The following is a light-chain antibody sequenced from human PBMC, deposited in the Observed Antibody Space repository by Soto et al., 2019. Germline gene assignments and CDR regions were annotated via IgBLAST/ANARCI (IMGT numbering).Light chain of an antibody. Sequence: AIQMTQSPASLSESVGDRATITCRASQSIRNDLGGYQQKPGRAPKLLIYAASSSHSGVPSRFSGSGSGTDFTLTISSLQPEDVATYYCLQDNNYPWTFGQGTKVEIK. V-gene: IGKV1-6*01. CDR1: QSIRND. CDR3: LQDNNYPWT. CDR2: AAS. J-gene: IGKJ1*01.